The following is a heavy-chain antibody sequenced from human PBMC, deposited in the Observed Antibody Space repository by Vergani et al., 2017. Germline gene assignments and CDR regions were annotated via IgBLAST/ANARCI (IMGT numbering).Heavy chain of an antibody. CDR1: GATFRSNT. D-gene: IGHD6-13*01. Sequence: QVQLVQSGAEVKKPGSSVKVSCKASGATFRSNTISWVRQVPGQGLEWMGRIIPVLGKTKYAQDFQGRLTITADTSTSTAYMELTSLRSQDTAVYYCARDPSYSSSWYFWFDPWGQGTLVTVSS. J-gene: IGHJ5*02. CDR3: ARDPSYSSSWYFWFDP. V-gene: IGHV1-69*08. CDR2: IIPVLGKT.